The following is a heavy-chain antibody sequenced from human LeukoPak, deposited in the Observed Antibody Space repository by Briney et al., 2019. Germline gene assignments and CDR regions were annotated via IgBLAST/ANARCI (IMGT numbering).Heavy chain of an antibody. CDR2: IIPLLGIA. CDR1: VGTFSSDT. J-gene: IGHJ5*02. D-gene: IGHD2-2*01. CDR3: ARARTYCSSTSCLAGVHNWFDP. Sequence: SLKGSCKASVGTFSSDTISWVRQAPGQGLEWMGRIIPLLGIANYAQKFQGRVTITADKATSTAYMELSSLRSEDTAVYYCARARTYCSSTSCLAGVHNWFDPWGQGTLVTVSS. V-gene: IGHV1-69*02.